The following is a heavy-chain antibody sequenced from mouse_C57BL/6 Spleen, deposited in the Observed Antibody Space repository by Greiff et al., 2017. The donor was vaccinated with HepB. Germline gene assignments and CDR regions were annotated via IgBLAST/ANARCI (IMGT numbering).Heavy chain of an antibody. CDR2: IDPSDSET. V-gene: IGHV1-52*01. D-gene: IGHD1-1*01. J-gene: IGHJ3*01. CDR1: GYTFTSYW. Sequence: QVQLQQPGAELVRPGSSVKLSCKASGYTFTSYWMHWVKQRPIQGLEWIGNIDPSDSETHYNQKFKDKATLTVDKSSSTAYMQLSILTSEDSAVYYCARTGDYGSTPFAYWGQGTLVTVSA. CDR3: ARTGDYGSTPFAY.